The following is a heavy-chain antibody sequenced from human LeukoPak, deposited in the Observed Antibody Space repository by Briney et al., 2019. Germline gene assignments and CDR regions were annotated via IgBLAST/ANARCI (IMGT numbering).Heavy chain of an antibody. J-gene: IGHJ4*02. CDR1: GFSLRNYA. V-gene: IGHV3-30-3*01. Sequence: TGGSLRLSCAASGFSLRNYALYWVRQAPGKGLEWVAAISYDGSRKYYAESLKGRFTLSRDNAKNSLYLQMNSLRAEDTAVYYCARVCFLCSSSWYSLDYWGQGTLVTVSS. CDR3: ARVCFLCSSSWYSLDY. CDR2: ISYDGSRK. D-gene: IGHD6-13*01.